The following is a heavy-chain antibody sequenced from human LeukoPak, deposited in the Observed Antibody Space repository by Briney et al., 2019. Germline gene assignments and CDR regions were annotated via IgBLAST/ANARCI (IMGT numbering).Heavy chain of an antibody. V-gene: IGHV3-30*18. CDR3: AKSPSQTTVTTIYRY. CDR1: GFTFSSYG. CDR2: ISYDGSNK. D-gene: IGHD4-11*01. J-gene: IGHJ4*02. Sequence: PGGSLRLSCAASGFTFSSYGMHWVRQAPGKGLEWAAVISYDGSNKYYADSVKGRFTISRDNSKNTLYLQMNSLRAEDTAVYYCAKSPSQTTVTTIYRYWGQGTLVTVSS.